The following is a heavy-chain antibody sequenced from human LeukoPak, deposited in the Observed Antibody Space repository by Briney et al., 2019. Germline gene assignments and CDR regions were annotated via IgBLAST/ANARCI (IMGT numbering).Heavy chain of an antibody. CDR1: GFTFDDYA. J-gene: IGHJ4*02. CDR3: AGEAVAGTRLPLGLGY. D-gene: IGHD6-19*01. CDR2: ISWNSGSI. V-gene: IGHV3-9*03. Sequence: GRSLRLSCAASGFTFDDYAMHWVRQAPGKGLEWVSGISWNSGSIGYADSVKGRFTISRDNAKNSLYLQMNSLRAEDMALYYCAGEAVAGTRLPLGLGYWGQGTLVTVSS.